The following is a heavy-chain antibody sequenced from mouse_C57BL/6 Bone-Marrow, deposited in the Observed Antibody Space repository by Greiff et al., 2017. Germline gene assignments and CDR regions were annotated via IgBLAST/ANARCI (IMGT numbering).Heavy chain of an antibody. V-gene: IGHV1-81*01. Sequence: QVQLKESGAELARPGASVKLSCKASGYTFTSYGISWVKQRTGQGLEWIGEIYPRSGTTYYNEKFKGKATLTADKSSSTAYMELRSLTSEDSAVYFCAREGVTTVVFDYWGQGTTLTVSS. CDR1: GYTFTSYG. CDR3: AREGVTTVVFDY. J-gene: IGHJ2*01. CDR2: IYPRSGTT. D-gene: IGHD1-1*01.